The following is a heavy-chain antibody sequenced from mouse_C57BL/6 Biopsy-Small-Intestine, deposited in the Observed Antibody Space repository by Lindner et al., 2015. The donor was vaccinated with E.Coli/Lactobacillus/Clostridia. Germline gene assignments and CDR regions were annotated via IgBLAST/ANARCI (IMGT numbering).Heavy chain of an antibody. CDR1: GYTFTSYW. J-gene: IGHJ1*03. Sequence: VQLQESGAELANPGASVKLSCKASGYTFTSYWMHWVKQRPGQGLEWIGYINPSSGHTQHNQKFMDKATLTVDKSSSTAYMQLSSLTYEDSEVYYCAREIGYGNWGYFDVWGTGTTVTVSP. V-gene: IGHV1-7*01. D-gene: IGHD2-1*01. CDR2: INPSSGHT. CDR3: AREIGYGNWGYFDV.